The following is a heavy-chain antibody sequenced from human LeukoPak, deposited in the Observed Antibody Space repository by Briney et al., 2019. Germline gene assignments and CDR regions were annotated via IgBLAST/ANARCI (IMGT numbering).Heavy chain of an antibody. V-gene: IGHV1-3*04. Sequence: ASVKVSCKASGYTFSNYAMHWVRQAPGQSLEWMGWINTGSGNTKYSQKFQDRVTITRDTSASTAYMELRSLSSDDTALYYCVRDHGLEVRVLYDYWGQGTLVTVSS. CDR3: VRDHGLEVRVLYDY. D-gene: IGHD2/OR15-2a*01. CDR1: GYTFSNYA. J-gene: IGHJ4*02. CDR2: INTGSGNT.